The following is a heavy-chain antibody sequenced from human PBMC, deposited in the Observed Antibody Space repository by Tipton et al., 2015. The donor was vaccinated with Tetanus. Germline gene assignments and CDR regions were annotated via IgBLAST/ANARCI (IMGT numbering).Heavy chain of an antibody. CDR3: ARASTTVTTGWYFDL. CDR2: ISSSSSTI. J-gene: IGHJ2*01. D-gene: IGHD4-17*01. Sequence: SLRLSCVASGFTVSSYSMNWVRQAPGKGLEWVSYISSSSSTIYYADSVKGRFTISRDNAKNSLYLQMNSLRDEDTAVYYCARASTTVTTGWYFDLWGRGTLVTVSS. V-gene: IGHV3-48*02. CDR1: GFTVSSYS.